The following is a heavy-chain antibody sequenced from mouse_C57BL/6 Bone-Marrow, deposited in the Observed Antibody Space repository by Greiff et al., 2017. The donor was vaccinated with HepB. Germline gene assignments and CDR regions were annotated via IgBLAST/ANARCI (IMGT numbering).Heavy chain of an antibody. V-gene: IGHV1-81*01. CDR1: GYTFTSYG. CDR3: ALYDGYFDY. Sequence: QVHVKQSGAELARPGASVKLSCKASGYTFTSYGISWVKQRTGQGLEWIGEIYPRSGNTYYNEKFKGKATLTADKSSSTAYMELRSLTSEDSAVYFCALYDGYFDYWGQGTTLTVSS. D-gene: IGHD2-3*01. CDR2: IYPRSGNT. J-gene: IGHJ2*01.